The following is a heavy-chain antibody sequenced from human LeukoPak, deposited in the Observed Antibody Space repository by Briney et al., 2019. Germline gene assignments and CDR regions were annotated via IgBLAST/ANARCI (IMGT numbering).Heavy chain of an antibody. CDR1: GFTFSSYA. J-gene: IGHJ3*02. Sequence: GGSLRLSCAASGFTFSSYAMSWVRQAPGKGVEGVSAISGSGGSTYYADSVKGRFTISRNKSKNTLYLQMNSLRAEDTAVYYCAKAGPYYDSSGYYFDAFDIWGQGTMVTVSS. D-gene: IGHD3-22*01. CDR3: AKAGPYYDSSGYYFDAFDI. CDR2: ISGSGGST. V-gene: IGHV3-23*01.